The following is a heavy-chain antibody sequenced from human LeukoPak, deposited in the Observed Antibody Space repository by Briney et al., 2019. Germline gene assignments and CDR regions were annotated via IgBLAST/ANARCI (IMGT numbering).Heavy chain of an antibody. V-gene: IGHV3-30*04. CDR2: ISYDGSNK. D-gene: IGHD3-10*01. Sequence: GRSLRLSCAASGFTFSSYAMHWVRQVPGKGLEWVAVISYDGSNKYYADSVKGRFTISRDNSKNTLYLQMNSLRAEDTAVYYCARDGSGSHFDYWGQGTLVTVSS. CDR1: GFTFSSYA. J-gene: IGHJ4*02. CDR3: ARDGSGSHFDY.